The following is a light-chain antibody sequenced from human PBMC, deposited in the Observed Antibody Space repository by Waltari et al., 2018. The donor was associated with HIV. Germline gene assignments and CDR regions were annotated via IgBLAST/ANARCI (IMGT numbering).Light chain of an antibody. CDR2: RNN. V-gene: IGLV1-47*01. CDR3: AAWDDSLSGVV. Sequence: SVLTQPPSAPGTPGQRVTISCSGSSSNIGSNYVYCYQQLPGTAPKLLIYRNNQRPSGVPDRFSGSKSGTSASQAISGLRSEDEADYYCAAWDDSLSGVVFGGGTKLTVL. J-gene: IGLJ2*01. CDR1: SSNIGSNY.